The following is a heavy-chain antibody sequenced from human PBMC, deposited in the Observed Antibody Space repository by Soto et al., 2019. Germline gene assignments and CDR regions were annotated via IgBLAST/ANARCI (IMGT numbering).Heavy chain of an antibody. CDR3: ARAPMATITPYYYGMDV. D-gene: IGHD5-12*01. CDR1: GGSFSGYY. Sequence: PSETLSLTCAVYGGSFSGYYWSWIRQPPGKGLEWIGEINHSGSTNYNPSLKSRVTISVDTSKNQFSLKLSSVTAADTAVYYCARAPMATITPYYYGMDVWGQGTTVTVSS. CDR2: INHSGST. V-gene: IGHV4-34*01. J-gene: IGHJ6*02.